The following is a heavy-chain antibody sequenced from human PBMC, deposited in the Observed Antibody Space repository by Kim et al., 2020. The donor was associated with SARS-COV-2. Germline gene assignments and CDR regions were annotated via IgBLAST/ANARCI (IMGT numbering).Heavy chain of an antibody. V-gene: IGHV4-59*01. CDR1: GGSISSYY. Sequence: SETLSLTCTVSGGSISSYYWSWIRQPPGKGLEWIGYMYYGGSTNYNPSLQRRAPISIDTSKNQFSLKLSAVTAADTAVYYCASSNSRGWTQNWGQGTLVTVSS. J-gene: IGHJ4*02. CDR3: ASSNSRGWTQN. CDR2: MYYGGST. D-gene: IGHD6-19*01.